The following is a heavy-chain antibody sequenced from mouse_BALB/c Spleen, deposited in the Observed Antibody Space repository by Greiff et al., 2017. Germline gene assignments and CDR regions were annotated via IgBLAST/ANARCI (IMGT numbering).Heavy chain of an antibody. CDR3: ANYYYGSSYWYFDV. CDR1: GYTFTSYW. D-gene: IGHD1-1*01. J-gene: IGHJ1*01. CDR2: INPSTGYT. V-gene: IGHV1-7*01. Sequence: QVQLQQSGAELAKPGPSVKMSCKASGYTFTSYWMHWVKQRPGQGLEWIGYINPSTGYTEYNQKFKDKATLTADKSSSTAYMQLSSLTSEDSAVYYCANYYYGSSYWYFDVWGAGTTVTVSS.